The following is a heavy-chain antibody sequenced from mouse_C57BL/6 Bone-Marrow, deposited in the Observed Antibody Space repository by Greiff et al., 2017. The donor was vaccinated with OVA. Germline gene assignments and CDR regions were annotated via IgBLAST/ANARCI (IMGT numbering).Heavy chain of an antibody. J-gene: IGHJ1*03. Sequence: VKLVESGAELARPGASVKLSCKASGYTFTSYGISWVKQRTGQGLEWIGEIYPRSGNTYYNEKFKGKATLTADKSSSTAYMELRSLTSEDSAVYFCARGEGYYGNYEYFDVWGTGTTVTVSS. CDR3: ARGEGYYGNYEYFDV. CDR2: IYPRSGNT. V-gene: IGHV1-81*01. CDR1: GYTFTSYG. D-gene: IGHD2-1*01.